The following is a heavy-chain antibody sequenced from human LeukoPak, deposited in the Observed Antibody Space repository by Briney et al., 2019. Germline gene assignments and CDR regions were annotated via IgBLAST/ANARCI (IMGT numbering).Heavy chain of an antibody. D-gene: IGHD3-16*02. CDR2: INHSGST. CDR3: ARLILSDYVWGSYRYAIDY. Sequence: SETLSLTCTVSGGSISSYYWSWIRQPPGKGLEWIGEINHSGSTNYNPSLKSRVTISVDTSKNQFSLKLSSVTAADTAVYYCARLILSDYVWGSYRYAIDYWGQGTLVTVSS. J-gene: IGHJ4*02. CDR1: GGSISSYY. V-gene: IGHV4-34*01.